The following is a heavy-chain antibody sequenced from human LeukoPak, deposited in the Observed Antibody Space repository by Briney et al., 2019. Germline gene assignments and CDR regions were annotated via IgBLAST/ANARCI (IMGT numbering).Heavy chain of an antibody. CDR2: ISSSSSTI. Sequence: AGGSLRLSCAASGFTFSSYSMNWVRQAPGKGLEWVSYISSSSSTIYYADSVKGRFTISRDNAKNSLYLQMNSLRAEDTAVCYCASGPIFGVVRGAFDIWGQGTMVTVSS. CDR3: ASGPIFGVVRGAFDI. D-gene: IGHD3-3*01. J-gene: IGHJ3*02. V-gene: IGHV3-48*01. CDR1: GFTFSSYS.